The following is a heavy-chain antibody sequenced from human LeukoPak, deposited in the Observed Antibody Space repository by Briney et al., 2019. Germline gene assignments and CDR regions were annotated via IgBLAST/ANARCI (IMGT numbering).Heavy chain of an antibody. D-gene: IGHD2-15*01. J-gene: IGHJ4*02. CDR3: ARDGPTPGF. CDR1: GFTFSSDE. V-gene: IGHV3-48*03. CDR2: ISSSGTTI. Sequence: GGSLRLSCAASGFTFSSDEMNWVRQAPGKGLEWASYISSSGTTIYYADSVKGRFAISRDNAKNSLYLQMNSLRAEDTAVYYCARDGPTPGFWGQGTLVTVSS.